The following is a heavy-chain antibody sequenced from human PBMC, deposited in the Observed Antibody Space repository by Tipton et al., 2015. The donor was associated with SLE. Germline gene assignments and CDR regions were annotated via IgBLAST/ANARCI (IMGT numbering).Heavy chain of an antibody. CDR2: INHSGST. V-gene: IGHV4-34*01. CDR1: GGSFSGYY. D-gene: IGHD6-19*01. CDR3: ASLAGTEGY. Sequence: LRLSCAVYGGSFSGYYWSWIRQPPGKGLEWIGEINHSGSTNYNPSLKSRVTISVDTSKNQFSLKLSSVTAADTAVYYCASLAGTEGYWGQGTLVTVSS. J-gene: IGHJ4*02.